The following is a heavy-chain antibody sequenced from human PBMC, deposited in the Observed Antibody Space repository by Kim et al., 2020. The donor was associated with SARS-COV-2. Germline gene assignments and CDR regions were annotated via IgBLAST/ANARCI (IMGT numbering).Heavy chain of an antibody. J-gene: IGHJ4*02. CDR2: ISSSSSYI. D-gene: IGHD2-2*01. V-gene: IGHV3-21*01. CDR3: ARTIVVPAAPPDEYGDYEGFDY. CDR1: GFTFSSYS. Sequence: GGSLRLSCAASGFTFSSYSMNWVRQAPGKGLEWVSSISSSSSYIYYADSVKGRFTISRDNAKNSLYLQMNSLRAEDTAVYYCARTIVVPAAPPDEYGDYEGFDYWGQGTLVTVSS.